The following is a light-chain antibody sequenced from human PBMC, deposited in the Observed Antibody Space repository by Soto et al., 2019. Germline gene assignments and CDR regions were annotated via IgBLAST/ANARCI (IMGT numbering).Light chain of an antibody. Sequence: QSALTQPASVSGSPGQSITISCTGTSSDVGAYNYVSWYQQHPGKVPKLIIYDVINRPSGVSSRFSGSKSVNTASLTISGLQAEYEADYYCTSYTSSVTLVFGGGTKLTVL. CDR2: DVI. V-gene: IGLV2-14*01. J-gene: IGLJ3*02. CDR1: SSDVGAYNY. CDR3: TSYTSSVTLV.